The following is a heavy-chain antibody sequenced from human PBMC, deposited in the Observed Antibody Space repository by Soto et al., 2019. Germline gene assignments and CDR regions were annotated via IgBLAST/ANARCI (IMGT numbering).Heavy chain of an antibody. CDR3: TTASAGYTFGFDV. V-gene: IGHV1-58*02. CDR2: IVVGNGNT. CDR1: GFTFSTST. D-gene: IGHD6-13*01. Sequence: SVKVSCKASGFTFSTSTIQWVRQTRGHRLEWIGWIVVGNGNTNFAQNLRQRVTFSRVQSTSTVYMEVNSLRPDDTAMYYCTTASAGYTFGFDVWGQGSLVTVSS. J-gene: IGHJ4*02.